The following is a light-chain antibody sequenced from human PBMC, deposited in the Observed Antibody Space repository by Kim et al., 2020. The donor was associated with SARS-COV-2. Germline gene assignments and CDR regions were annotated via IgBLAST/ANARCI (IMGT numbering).Light chain of an antibody. Sequence: EIVLTQSPGTLSLSPGERATLSCRASQSVRSSYLAWYHQKPGQAPRLLIYGASSRATGIPDRFSGSGSGTDFPLTISRLEPEDFAGYYCQQYGNSPNAFGPGTKLEIK. V-gene: IGKV3-20*01. CDR1: QSVRSSY. J-gene: IGKJ2*01. CDR3: QQYGNSPNA. CDR2: GAS.